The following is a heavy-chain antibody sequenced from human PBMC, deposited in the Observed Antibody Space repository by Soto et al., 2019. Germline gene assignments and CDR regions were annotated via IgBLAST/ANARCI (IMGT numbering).Heavy chain of an antibody. CDR1: GYTFTSYA. V-gene: IGHV1-3*01. Sequence: QVQLVQSGAEVKKPGASVKVSCKASGYTFTSYAMHWVRQAPGQRLEWMGWINAGNGNTKYSQKFRGRVTITRDTSASTAYMELSSLRSEDTAVYYCARVAARPGWNWFDPWGQGTLVTVSS. D-gene: IGHD6-6*01. J-gene: IGHJ5*02. CDR3: ARVAARPGWNWFDP. CDR2: INAGNGNT.